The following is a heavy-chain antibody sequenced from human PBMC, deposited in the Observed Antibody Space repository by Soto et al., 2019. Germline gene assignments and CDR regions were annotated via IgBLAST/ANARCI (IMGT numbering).Heavy chain of an antibody. Sequence: ASVKVSCKASGYTFTSYDVTWVQQAPGQGLEWMGRIRTYNGNTNYAQKLQGRVTMTTDTTTSTAYMELRSLRSDDTAVYYCARLYNSGWSLDYWGQGTLVTVSS. J-gene: IGHJ4*02. CDR1: GYTFTSYD. CDR2: IRTYNGNT. V-gene: IGHV1-18*01. CDR3: ARLYNSGWSLDY. D-gene: IGHD6-19*01.